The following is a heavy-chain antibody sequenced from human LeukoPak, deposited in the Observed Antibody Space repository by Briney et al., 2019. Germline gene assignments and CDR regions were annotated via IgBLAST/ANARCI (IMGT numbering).Heavy chain of an antibody. CDR3: ARASPNMVRGSFDP. CDR1: GGSISSSSYY. J-gene: IGHJ5*02. CDR2: IYYSGST. Sequence: PSETLSLTCTVSGGSISSSSYYWGWIRQPPGKGLEWIGSIYYSGSTYYNPSLKSRVTISVDTSKNQFSLKLSSVTAADTAVYYCARASPNMVRGSFDPWGQGTLVTVSS. D-gene: IGHD3-10*01. V-gene: IGHV4-39*07.